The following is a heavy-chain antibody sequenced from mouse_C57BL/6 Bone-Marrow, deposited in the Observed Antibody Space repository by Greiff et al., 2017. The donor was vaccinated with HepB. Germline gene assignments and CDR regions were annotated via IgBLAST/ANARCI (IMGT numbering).Heavy chain of an antibody. D-gene: IGHD4-1*01. CDR2: IYPGDGDT. J-gene: IGHJ2*01. CDR1: GYAFSSSW. V-gene: IGHV1-82*01. Sequence: VQRVESGPELVKPGASVKISCKASGYAFSSSWMNWVKQRPGKGLEWIGRIYPGDGDTNYNGKFKGKATLTADKSSSPAYMQLCSLTSEDSAVYFCARDWDGSYFDYWGQGTTLTVSS. CDR3: ARDWDGSYFDY.